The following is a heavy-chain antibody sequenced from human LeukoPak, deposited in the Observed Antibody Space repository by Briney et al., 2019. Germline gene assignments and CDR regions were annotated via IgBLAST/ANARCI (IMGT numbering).Heavy chain of an antibody. CDR2: ISYDGSNK. Sequence: GGSLRLSCAASGFTFSSYAMHWVRQAPGKGLEWVAVISYDGSNKYYADSVKGRFTISRDNSKNTLYLQMNSLRAEDTAVYYCAKDSSTSFDYWGQGTLVTVSS. CDR1: GFTFSSYA. D-gene: IGHD2-2*01. J-gene: IGHJ4*02. CDR3: AKDSSTSFDY. V-gene: IGHV3-30-3*01.